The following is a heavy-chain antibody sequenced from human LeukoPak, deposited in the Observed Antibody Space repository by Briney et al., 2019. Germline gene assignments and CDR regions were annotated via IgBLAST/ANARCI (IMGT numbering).Heavy chain of an antibody. CDR2: ISDIGSI. CDR3: AGGVYIAAAQYGY. V-gene: IGHV4-59*08. J-gene: IGHJ4*02. D-gene: IGHD6-13*01. CDR1: GGSISSYY. Sequence: SETLSLTCTVSGGSISSYYWSWIRQPPGKGLEWIAYISDIGSINYNPSLKSRVTISLDTSKNQFSLKLSSVTAADTAVYYCAGGVYIAAAQYGYWGQGTLVTVSS.